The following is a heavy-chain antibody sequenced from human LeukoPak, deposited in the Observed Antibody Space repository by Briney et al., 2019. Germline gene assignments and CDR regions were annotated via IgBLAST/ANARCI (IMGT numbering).Heavy chain of an antibody. J-gene: IGHJ6*02. V-gene: IGHV3-7*01. Sequence: GGSLRLSCAASGFTFSSYWMSWVRQAPGKGLEWVANIKQDGSEKYSVDSVKGRSTISRDNAKNSLYLQMNSLRAEDTAVYYCARGVPRRIAARQFGMDVWGQGTTVTVSS. CDR3: ARGVPRRIAARQFGMDV. D-gene: IGHD6-6*01. CDR1: GFTFSSYW. CDR2: IKQDGSEK.